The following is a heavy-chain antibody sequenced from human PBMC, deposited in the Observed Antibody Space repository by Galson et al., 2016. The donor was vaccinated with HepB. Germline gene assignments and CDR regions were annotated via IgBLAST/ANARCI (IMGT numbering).Heavy chain of an antibody. CDR2: INPNSGGT. V-gene: IGHV1-2*02. J-gene: IGHJ3*02. Sequence: SVKVSCKASGYTFNDYFMHWVRQAPGQGLEWMGWINPNSGGTNYAQKFQGRVTMTRDTSISPAYMELSRLGSGDTAVYYCARGSDSSGWYALVCAFDIWGQGTTVTVSS. CDR3: ARGSDSSGWYALVCAFDI. D-gene: IGHD6-13*01. CDR1: GYTFNDYF.